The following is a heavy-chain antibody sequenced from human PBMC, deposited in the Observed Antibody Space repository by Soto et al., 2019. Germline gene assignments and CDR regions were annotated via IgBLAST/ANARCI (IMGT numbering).Heavy chain of an antibody. J-gene: IGHJ4*02. V-gene: IGHV4-39*01. Sequence: QLQLQESGPGLVKPSETLSLTCTVSGDSVTISDYYWGWIRQPPGKGLEWIGSIHYSGSTYYNPSLKGRVTIYGDTSKKQFSLKLTSVTAADAAVYYCAAHDSGGYYAEYWGQGTLVTVSA. CDR1: GDSVTISDYY. D-gene: IGHD3-22*01. CDR3: AAHDSGGYYAEY. CDR2: IHYSGST.